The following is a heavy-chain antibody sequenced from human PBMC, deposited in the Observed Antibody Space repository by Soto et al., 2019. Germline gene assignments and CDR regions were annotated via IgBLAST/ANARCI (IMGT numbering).Heavy chain of an antibody. V-gene: IGHV3-53*01. CDR2: IYSGGTT. Sequence: GGSLRLSCAASGFTVNNNYMRWVRQAPGKGLEWVSRIYSGGTTHHADSAKGRFTLSRDNSKNTAFLQMNSRRAEDTTVYYCARALGYCNSNRCYEDCGNDVWGQGTMVTVSS. CDR3: ARALGYCNSNRCYEDCGNDV. J-gene: IGHJ6*02. CDR1: GFTVNNNY. D-gene: IGHD2-2*01.